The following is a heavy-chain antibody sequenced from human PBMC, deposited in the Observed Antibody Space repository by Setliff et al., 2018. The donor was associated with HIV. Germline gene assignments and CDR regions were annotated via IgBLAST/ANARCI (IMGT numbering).Heavy chain of an antibody. CDR3: ARDVSWRVRTYIDY. V-gene: IGHV3-21*05. Sequence: PGGSLRLSCAASGFSFSDYEMNWVRQAPGKGLEWVSYISSSSRSKYYADSVKGRFTISRDNAKNSLYLQMNSLTAEDTAVYYRARDVSWRVRTYIDYWGQGALVTVSS. D-gene: IGHD3-3*01. CDR1: GFSFSDYE. J-gene: IGHJ4*02. CDR2: ISSSSRSK.